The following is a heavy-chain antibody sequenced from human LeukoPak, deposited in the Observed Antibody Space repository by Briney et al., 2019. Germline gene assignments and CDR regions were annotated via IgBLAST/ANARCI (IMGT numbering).Heavy chain of an antibody. CDR3: ARMITLGREARGYDY. Sequence: PSETLSLTCTVSGGSIRSTTYYWTWIRQPPGKGLEWIGWIFYSGDSNYNPSLKSRVTMSVDTSKNQFSVNLKSVTAADTAVYYCARMITLGREARGYDYWGQGILVTVSS. V-gene: IGHV4-61*01. CDR1: GGSIRSTTYY. CDR2: IFYSGDS. J-gene: IGHJ4*02. D-gene: IGHD3-10*01.